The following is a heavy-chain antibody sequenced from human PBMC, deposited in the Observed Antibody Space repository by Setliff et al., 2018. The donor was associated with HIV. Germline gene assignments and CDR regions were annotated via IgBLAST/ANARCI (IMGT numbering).Heavy chain of an antibody. J-gene: IGHJ4*02. CDR3: AKELAASGLGYFDS. CDR2: IWSDGSRI. V-gene: IGHV3-33*06. CDR1: GFTFNNFG. Sequence: GGSLRLSCAASGFTFNNFGMHWVRQAPGKGLEWVALIWSDGSRIEYADSVKGRFTISRDNSKNTLDLQMNSLRAEDTAEYYCAKELAASGLGYFDSWGRGILVTVSS. D-gene: IGHD3-22*01.